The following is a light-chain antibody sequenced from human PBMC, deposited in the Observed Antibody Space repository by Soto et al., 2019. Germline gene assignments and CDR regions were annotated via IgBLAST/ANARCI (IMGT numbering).Light chain of an antibody. CDR2: EVN. J-gene: IGLJ2*01. V-gene: IGLV2-8*01. CDR3: SSYAGSNNLV. Sequence: ALTQPPSASGSPGQSVTISCTGTSSDVSGYNYVSWYQQHPGKAPKLMIYEVNKRPSGVPDRFSGSKSGNTASLTVSGLQAEDEADYYCSSYAGSNNLVFGGGTKVTVL. CDR1: SSDVSGYNY.